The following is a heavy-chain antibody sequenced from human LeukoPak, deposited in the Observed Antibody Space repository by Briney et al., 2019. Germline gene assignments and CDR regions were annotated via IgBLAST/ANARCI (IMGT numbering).Heavy chain of an antibody. CDR2: IYYSGST. CDR1: GGSISSYY. Sequence: PSETLSPACTVSGGSISSYYWSWIRQPPGKGLEWIGYIYYSGSTNYNPSLKSRVTISVDTSKNQFSLRLSSVTAADTAVYYCARVYGFSDYWGQGTLVTVSS. D-gene: IGHD3-10*01. V-gene: IGHV4-59*01. J-gene: IGHJ4*02. CDR3: ARVYGFSDY.